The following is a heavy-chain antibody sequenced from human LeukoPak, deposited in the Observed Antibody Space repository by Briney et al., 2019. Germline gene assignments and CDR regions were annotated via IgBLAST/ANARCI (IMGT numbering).Heavy chain of an antibody. D-gene: IGHD3-10*01. CDR2: IYHSGST. CDR3: AREPYYGSGSFLDY. CDR1: GGSISSSNW. Sequence: PSETLSLTCAVSGGSISSSNWWSWVRQPPGKGLEWIGEIYHSGSTNYNPSLKSRVTISVDRSKNQFSLKLSSVTAADTAVYYCAREPYYGSGSFLDYWGQGTLVTVSS. V-gene: IGHV4-4*02. J-gene: IGHJ4*02.